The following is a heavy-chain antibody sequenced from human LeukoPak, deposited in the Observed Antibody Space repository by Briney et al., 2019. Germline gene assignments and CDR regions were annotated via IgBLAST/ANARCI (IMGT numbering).Heavy chain of an antibody. CDR2: INPSGGST. V-gene: IGHV1-46*01. CDR1: GYTFTSYY. CDR3: ASAVAGMGDYFDY. Sequence: ASVKVSCKASGYTFTSYYMHWVRQAPGQGLEWMGIINPSGGSTSYAQKFQGRVTMTRDTSTSTVYIELSSLRSEDTAVYYCASAVAGMGDYFDYWGQGTLVTVSS. J-gene: IGHJ4*02. D-gene: IGHD6-19*01.